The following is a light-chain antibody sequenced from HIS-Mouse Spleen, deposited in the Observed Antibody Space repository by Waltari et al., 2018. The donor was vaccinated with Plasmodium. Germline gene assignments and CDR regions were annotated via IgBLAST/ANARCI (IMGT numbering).Light chain of an antibody. CDR3: QVWDSSTVV. CDR1: KLGDKY. V-gene: IGLV3-1*01. J-gene: IGLJ2*01. Sequence: SYELTQPPSVSVSPGQTASITCSGEKLGDKYACWYPQKPGQSPVLVIYQDSKRPSGIPERFSGSNSGNTATLTISRAQAGDEADYYCQVWDSSTVVFGGGTKLTVL. CDR2: QDS.